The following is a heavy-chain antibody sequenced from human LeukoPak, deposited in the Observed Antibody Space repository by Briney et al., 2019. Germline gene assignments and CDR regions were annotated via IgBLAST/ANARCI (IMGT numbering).Heavy chain of an antibody. J-gene: IGHJ5*02. CDR2: IKSKTDGGTT. CDR1: GITFSNAW. CDR3: TTDPQLLWFGDNWFDP. Sequence: GGSLRLSCAASGITFSNAWMNWVRQAPGKGLEWVGRIKSKTDGGTTDYAAPVKGRFTISRDDSKNTLHLQMNSLKTEDTAVYYCTTDPQLLWFGDNWFDPWGRGTLVTVSS. V-gene: IGHV3-15*01. D-gene: IGHD3-10*01.